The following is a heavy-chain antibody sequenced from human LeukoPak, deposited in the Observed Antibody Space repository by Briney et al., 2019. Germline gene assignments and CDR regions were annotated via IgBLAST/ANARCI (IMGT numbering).Heavy chain of an antibody. J-gene: IGHJ4*02. Sequence: PGGSLRLSCAASGFTFSSYAMYWVRQAPGRGLEWVSAIPGSGDSTYYADSVKGRFAISRDNSNNMLYLQMNSLRAEDTAVYYCAKRATMSGATYYFGYWGQGTLVTVSS. D-gene: IGHD5-12*01. V-gene: IGHV3-23*01. CDR1: GFTFSSYA. CDR3: AKRATMSGATYYFGY. CDR2: IPGSGDST.